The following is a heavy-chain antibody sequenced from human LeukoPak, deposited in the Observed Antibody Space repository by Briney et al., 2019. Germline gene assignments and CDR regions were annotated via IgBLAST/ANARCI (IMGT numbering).Heavy chain of an antibody. CDR2: IIPIFGTA. Sequence: SVKVSCKASGGTFISYAISWVRQAPGQGLEWMGGIIPIFGTANYAQKFQGRVTITADESTSTAYMELSSLRSEDTAVYYCARDLEQLVTPYYYYYYMDVWGKGTTVTVSS. CDR1: GGTFISYA. J-gene: IGHJ6*03. D-gene: IGHD6-13*01. CDR3: ARDLEQLVTPYYYYYYMDV. V-gene: IGHV1-69*13.